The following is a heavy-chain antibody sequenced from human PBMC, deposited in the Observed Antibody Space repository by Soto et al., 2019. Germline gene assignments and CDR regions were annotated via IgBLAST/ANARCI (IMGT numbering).Heavy chain of an antibody. D-gene: IGHD3-10*01. CDR2: IIPIFGTA. CDR3: ARDGVRGVRILNWFDP. V-gene: IGHV1-69*13. Sequence: ASVKVSCKASGGTFSSYAISWVRQAPGQGLEWMGGIIPIFGTANYAQKFQGRVTITADESTSTAYMELSSLRSEDTAGYYCARDGVRGVRILNWFDPWGQGTLVTVSS. CDR1: GGTFSSYA. J-gene: IGHJ5*02.